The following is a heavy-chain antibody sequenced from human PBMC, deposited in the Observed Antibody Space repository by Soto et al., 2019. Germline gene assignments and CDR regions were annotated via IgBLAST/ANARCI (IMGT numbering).Heavy chain of an antibody. D-gene: IGHD2-15*01. CDR1: GGSISSSSYY. Sequence: SETLSLTCPVSGGSISSSSYYWAWIRQPPGRGLEWIGSIYYSGITYYSASVKSRVTISIDTSKNQFSLRLSSVTAADTAVYYWARLFGCSTPCYFAPGGEETLVTVPS. CDR2: IYYSGIT. CDR3: ARLFGCSTPCYFAP. V-gene: IGHV4-39*01. J-gene: IGHJ5*02.